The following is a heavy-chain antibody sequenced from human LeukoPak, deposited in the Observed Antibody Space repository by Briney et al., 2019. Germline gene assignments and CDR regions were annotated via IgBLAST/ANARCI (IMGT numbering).Heavy chain of an antibody. CDR3: ARDDFEYSVHYGMDV. CDR1: GVSISSYY. CDR2: VHRSGDT. D-gene: IGHD3-9*01. Sequence: PSETLSLTCGVSGVSISSYYWSWIRQPAGKGLEWVGRVHRSGDTKYNPSLKSRRTMSVETSKNQISLRLRSVSAADTAVYYCARDDFEYSVHYGMDVWGQGTTVTVSS. J-gene: IGHJ6*02. V-gene: IGHV4-4*07.